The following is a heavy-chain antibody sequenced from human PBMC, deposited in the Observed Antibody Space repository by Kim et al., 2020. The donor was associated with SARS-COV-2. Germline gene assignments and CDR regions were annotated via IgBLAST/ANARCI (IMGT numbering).Heavy chain of an antibody. V-gene: IGHV4-31*02. J-gene: IGHJ4*02. Sequence: PSRKSRVTISVDTSKNQFSLKLSSVTAADTAVYYCARDGTYYGSGRGFDYWGQGTLVTVSS. CDR3: ARDGTYYGSGRGFDY. D-gene: IGHD3-10*01.